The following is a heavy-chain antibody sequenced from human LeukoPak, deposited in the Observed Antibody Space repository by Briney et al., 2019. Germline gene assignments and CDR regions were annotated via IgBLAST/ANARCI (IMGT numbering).Heavy chain of an antibody. Sequence: SQTLSLTCAVSGGSISSGGYSWSWIRQPPGKGLEWIGYIYHSGSTYYNPSLKSRVTISVDRSENQFSLKLSSVTAADTAVYYCARGLSPYDSSGYYPSSYFDYWGQGTLVTVSS. CDR3: ARGLSPYDSSGYYPSSYFDY. J-gene: IGHJ4*02. CDR1: GGSISSGGYS. CDR2: IYHSGST. D-gene: IGHD3-22*01. V-gene: IGHV4-30-2*01.